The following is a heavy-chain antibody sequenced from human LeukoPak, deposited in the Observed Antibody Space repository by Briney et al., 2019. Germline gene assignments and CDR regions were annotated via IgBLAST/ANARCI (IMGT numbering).Heavy chain of an antibody. D-gene: IGHD3-10*01. CDR1: GFTFSSYA. CDR3: AKDRGSGSENFDY. CDR2: ISSSSSYI. V-gene: IGHV3-21*01. Sequence: PGGSLRLSCGVSGFTFSSYAMHWVRQAPGKGLEWVSSISSSSSYIYYADSLKGRFTISRDNAKNSLYLQMNSLRAEDTAVYYCAKDRGSGSENFDYWAREPWSLSPQ. J-gene: IGHJ4*02.